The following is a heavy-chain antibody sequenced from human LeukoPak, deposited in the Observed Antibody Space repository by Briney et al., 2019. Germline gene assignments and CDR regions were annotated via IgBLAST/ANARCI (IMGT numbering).Heavy chain of an antibody. Sequence: GGSLRLSCEASGFTFNNARMNWVRQAPGKGPEWVGRIYSKTEGETTEYAAPVKGRFTISRDDSKNTLYLQMNSLKTEDTAVYSCTTADYPLYDYWGQGTLVIVSS. V-gene: IGHV3-15*07. D-gene: IGHD4/OR15-4a*01. CDR1: GFTFNNAR. J-gene: IGHJ4*02. CDR3: TTADYPLYDY. CDR2: IYSKTEGETT.